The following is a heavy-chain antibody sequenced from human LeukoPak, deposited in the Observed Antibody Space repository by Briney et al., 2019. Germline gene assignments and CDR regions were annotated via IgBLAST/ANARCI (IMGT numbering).Heavy chain of an antibody. J-gene: IGHJ4*02. CDR3: ARGGNYYDSSGSTSDFDY. CDR2: INHSGST. D-gene: IGHD3-22*01. CDR1: GESLSGYY. Sequence: PETPSLTCAVSGESLSGYYWSWIGQPPGKGLRWIGEINHSGSTNSNPSLKSLVTISADTSKNHFSLKLSSVTAADMAVYYCARGGNYYDSSGSTSDFDYWGQGTLVTVSS. V-gene: IGHV4-34*01.